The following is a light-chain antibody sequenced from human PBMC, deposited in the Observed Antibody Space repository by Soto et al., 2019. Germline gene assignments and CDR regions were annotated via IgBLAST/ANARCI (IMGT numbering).Light chain of an antibody. CDR2: SAS. Sequence: IQMTQSPSPLSASVGDRVTIACRASQNISTYLNWYQQKPGRAPKLLIYSASNLQTGVPSRFCGSGSGTNFTLTISSLQPEDFATYYCQQSYSTPPWTFGQGTKVDIK. CDR3: QQSYSTPPWT. V-gene: IGKV1-39*01. CDR1: QNISTY. J-gene: IGKJ1*01.